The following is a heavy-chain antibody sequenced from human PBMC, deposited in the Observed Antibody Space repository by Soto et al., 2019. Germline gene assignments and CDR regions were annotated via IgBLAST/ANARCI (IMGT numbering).Heavy chain of an antibody. J-gene: IGHJ2*01. CDR3: ARGSAAKRYFDL. CDR2: IFPSGAT. D-gene: IGHD5-18*01. Sequence: QVQLQESGPGLVKPSQTLSLMCTVSGVPISGSAYHWSWIRQSPGKGLEWIGYIFPSGATHYNSSLGSRITMSVETSKSQFSLRLTAVTAADTAVYFCARGSAAKRYFDLWGRGTLVTVPS. V-gene: IGHV4-30-4*01. CDR1: GVPISGSAYH.